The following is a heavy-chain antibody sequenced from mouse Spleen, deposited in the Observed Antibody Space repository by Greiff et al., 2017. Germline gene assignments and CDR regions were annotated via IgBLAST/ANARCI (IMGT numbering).Heavy chain of an antibody. J-gene: IGHJ1*01. CDR2: ISSGSSTI. CDR3: AKNSYWYFDV. V-gene: IGHV5-17*01. CDR1: GFTFSDYG. Sequence: EVQRVASGGGLVQPGGSLKLSCAASGFTFSDYGMHWVRQAPEKGLAWVAYISSGSSTIYYADTVKGRFTISRDNAKNTLFLQMTSLRSEDTAMYYCAKNSYWYFDVWGAGTTVTVSS.